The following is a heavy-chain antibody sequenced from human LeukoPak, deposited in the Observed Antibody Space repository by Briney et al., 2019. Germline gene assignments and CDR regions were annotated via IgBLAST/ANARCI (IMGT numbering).Heavy chain of an antibody. J-gene: IGHJ4*02. CDR2: IHYIGTT. V-gene: IGHV4-39*01. D-gene: IGHD1-26*01. CDR1: GGSITSDSYY. Sequence: PSETLSLTCTVSGGSITSDSYYWVWVRQPPGKGLDWIGNIHYIGTTIYNPSLKSRVAMSLDTSKNRFSLRLTSVTAADTGVYYCAKQTVGVAFDTWGQGTPVTVSS. CDR3: AKQTVGVAFDT.